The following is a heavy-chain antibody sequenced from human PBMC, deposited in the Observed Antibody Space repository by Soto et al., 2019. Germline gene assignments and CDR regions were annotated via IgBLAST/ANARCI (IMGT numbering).Heavy chain of an antibody. D-gene: IGHD5-12*01. CDR3: ARDRGDVYIVASALDNYYYSGMEV. CDR2: IYYSGST. J-gene: IGHJ6*04. V-gene: IGHV4-59*01. CDR1: GCSISSYY. Sequence: AETLCLTCTVSGCSISSYYWSLIRQPPGKGLEWIGYIYYSGSTNYNASLESRVIISVDTNKNKISLKLISVTAADTAMYYCARDRGDVYIVASALDNYYYSGMEVWGEGTKVTVSS.